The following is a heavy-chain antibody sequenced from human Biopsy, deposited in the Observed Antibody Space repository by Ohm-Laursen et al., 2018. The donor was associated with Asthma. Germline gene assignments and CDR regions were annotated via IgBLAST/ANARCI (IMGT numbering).Heavy chain of an antibody. CDR1: GFTFSHYG. J-gene: IGHJ6*02. V-gene: IGHV3-30*19. CDR2: ISFDGKNK. Sequence: SLRLSCAASGFTFSHYGMHWVRQAPGKGLEWIAVISFDGKNKYYGDSVQGRLTVSRDNSKNTLYLQMNSLRAEDTAVYYCARDKPSHIDYYYGMDVWGQGTTVTVSS. CDR3: ARDKPSHIDYYYGMDV.